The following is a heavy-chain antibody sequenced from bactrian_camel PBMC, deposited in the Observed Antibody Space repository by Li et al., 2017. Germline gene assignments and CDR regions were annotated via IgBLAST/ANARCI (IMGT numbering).Heavy chain of an antibody. Sequence: HVQLVESGGGLVQSGGSLRLSCAVSGNNGSTVCLGWFRQVPGKEREGVSCISRNGEETYYTDSVKGRFTISRDNVKNMLYLQMNSLKPEDTAMYYCAKGGTDSEYEVSNLHYWGQGTQVTVS. J-gene: IGHJ4*01. CDR1: GNNGSTVC. D-gene: IGHD4*01. V-gene: IGHV3S60*01. CDR3: AKGGTDSEYEVSNLHY. CDR2: ISRNGEET.